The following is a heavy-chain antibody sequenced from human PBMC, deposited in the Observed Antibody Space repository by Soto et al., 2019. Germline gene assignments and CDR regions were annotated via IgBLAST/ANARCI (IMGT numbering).Heavy chain of an antibody. CDR1: GFTFSSYA. CDR3: ERAIARMARVAGYYYSDLDF. D-gene: IGHD3-10*01. J-gene: IGHJ6*02. V-gene: IGHV3-30-3*01. Sequence: QVQLVESGGGVVQPGRSLSLSSAASGFTFSSYAMHWVRQAPGTGLEWVAVISYDGSNKYYADSVKGRFTISRDNSKDTRYLQMKRLSAGYTDVYSGERAIARMARVAGYYYSDLDFWGQGSTVTVSS. CDR2: ISYDGSNK.